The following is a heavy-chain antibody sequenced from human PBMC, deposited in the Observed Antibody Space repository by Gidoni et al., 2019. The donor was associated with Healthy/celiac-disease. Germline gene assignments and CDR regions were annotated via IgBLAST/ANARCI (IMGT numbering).Heavy chain of an antibody. V-gene: IGHV3-7*03. D-gene: IGHD2-8*01. J-gene: IGHJ6*03. CDR3: ARGLERQGALYAYYYYYYSMDV. CDR1: GFTCSSYW. CDR2: IKQDGSEN. Sequence: EVQLGESGGGLVQPGGSRRLSCAASGFTCSSYWMSWGRQAPGKGLEVVANIKQDGSENYSLDSVKGRFTLSRDNAKNSLYLQMNSLRAEDTAVYYCARGLERQGALYAYYYYYYSMDVWGKGTTVTVSS.